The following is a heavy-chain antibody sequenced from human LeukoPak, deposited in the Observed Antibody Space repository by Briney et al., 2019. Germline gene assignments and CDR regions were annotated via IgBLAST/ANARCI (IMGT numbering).Heavy chain of an antibody. CDR2: IVVGSGNT. V-gene: IGHV1-58*01. CDR1: GFTFTSSA. D-gene: IGHD4-23*01. CDR3: ARGLYDYGGNNWFDP. J-gene: IGHJ5*02. Sequence: GASVKVSCKASGFTFTSSAVQWVRQARGQRLEWIGWIVVGSGNTNYAQKFQERVTITRDMSTSTAYMELSSLRSEDTAVYYCARGLYDYGGNNWFDPWGQGTLVTVSS.